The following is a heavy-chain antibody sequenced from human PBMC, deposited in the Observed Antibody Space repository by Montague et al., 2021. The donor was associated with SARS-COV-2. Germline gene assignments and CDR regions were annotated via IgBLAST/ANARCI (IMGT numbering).Heavy chain of an antibody. CDR3: AHKLYGINRRWFDP. CDR2: IYWDDAK. V-gene: IGHV2-5*02. J-gene: IGHJ5*02. Sequence: PALVKPTQTLTLTCTFSGFSLTTRGVGVGWIRQPPGKAPEWLALIYWDDAKHYSPSLKSSLTITKDTSKNQVVLTMTNMDPVDTATYYCAHKLYGINRRWFDPWGQGTLVTVSS. D-gene: IGHD1-14*01. CDR1: GFSLTTRGVG.